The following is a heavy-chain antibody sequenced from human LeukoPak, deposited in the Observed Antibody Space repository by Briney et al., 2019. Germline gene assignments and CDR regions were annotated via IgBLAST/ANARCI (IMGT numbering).Heavy chain of an antibody. Sequence: SETLSLTCAVYGGSFSGYYWSWIRQPPGKGLEWIGEINHSGSTNYNPSLKSRVTISVDTSKNQFSLKLSSVTAADTAVYYCARGPSARRWFDPWGQATLVTVSS. D-gene: IGHD6-6*01. J-gene: IGHJ5*02. CDR3: ARGPSARRWFDP. CDR1: GGSFSGYY. V-gene: IGHV4-34*01. CDR2: INHSGST.